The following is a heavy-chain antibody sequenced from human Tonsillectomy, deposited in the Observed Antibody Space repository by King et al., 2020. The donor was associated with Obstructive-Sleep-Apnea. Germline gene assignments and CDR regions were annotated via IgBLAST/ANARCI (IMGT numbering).Heavy chain of an antibody. Sequence: VQLVESGGGLVKPGGSLRLSCTASGFTLSNAWMSWVRQAPGKGLEWVGRIKSKIDGGTTDYAAPVKGRFNISRDDSKNTVYLQLNSLKTEDTAVYYGSTLGGVSAHYDSSGYPLDYYYGMDVWGRGTTVTVSS. CDR3: STLGGVSAHYDSSGYPLDYYYGMDV. CDR1: GFTLSNAW. V-gene: IGHV3-15*01. D-gene: IGHD3-22*01. CDR2: IKSKIDGGTT. J-gene: IGHJ6*02.